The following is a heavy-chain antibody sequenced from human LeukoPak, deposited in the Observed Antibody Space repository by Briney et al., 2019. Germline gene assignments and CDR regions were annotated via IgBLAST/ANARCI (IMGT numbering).Heavy chain of an antibody. CDR2: ISSSSSYI. V-gene: IGHV3-21*01. CDR3: ARDKWSDIVASQRVPFDY. D-gene: IGHD5-12*01. CDR1: GFTFSSYS. J-gene: IGHJ4*02. Sequence: PGGSLRLSCAASGFTFSSYSMNWVRQAPGQGLEWVSSISSSSSYIYYADSVKGRFTISRGNAKNSLYLQMNSLRAEDTAVYYCARDKWSDIVASQRVPFDYWGQGTLVTVSS.